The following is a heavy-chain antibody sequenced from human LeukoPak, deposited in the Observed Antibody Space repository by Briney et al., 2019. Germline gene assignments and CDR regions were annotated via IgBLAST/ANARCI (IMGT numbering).Heavy chain of an antibody. CDR1: GSRFTTYW. D-gene: IGHD6-6*01. CDR3: ARVYSSSSGSLGY. J-gene: IGHJ4*02. V-gene: IGHV5-51*01. Sequence: GESLKISFQGSGSRFTTYWIGWVRPMPGKGLEWMGIVYPGDSDTRYSPSFQGQVTISADKSISTAYLQWSSLKASDTAMYYCARVYSSSSGSLGYWGQGTLITVSS. CDR2: VYPGDSDT.